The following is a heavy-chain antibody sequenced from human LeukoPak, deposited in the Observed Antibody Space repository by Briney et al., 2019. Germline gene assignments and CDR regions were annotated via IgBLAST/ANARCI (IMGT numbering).Heavy chain of an antibody. J-gene: IGHJ3*02. CDR1: GGSISSSSYY. V-gene: IGHV4-39*01. Sequence: PSETLSLTCTVSGGSISSSSYYWGWIRQPPGNGLEWIGSIYYSGSTYYNPSLKSRVTISVDTSKNQFSLKLSSVTAADTAVYYCARHVTLAAAGHDAFDIWGQGTMVTVSS. CDR3: ARHVTLAAAGHDAFDI. CDR2: IYYSGST. D-gene: IGHD6-13*01.